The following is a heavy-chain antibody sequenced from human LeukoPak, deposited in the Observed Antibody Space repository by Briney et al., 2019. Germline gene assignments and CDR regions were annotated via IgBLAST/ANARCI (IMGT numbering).Heavy chain of an antibody. J-gene: IGHJ3*02. CDR1: GGTFSGYA. D-gene: IGHD2-8*01. CDR2: IIPIFGIA. Sequence: SVKVSCKASGGTFSGYAISWVRQAPGQGLEWMGRIIPIFGIANYAQKFQGRVTITADKSTSTAYMELSSLRSEDTAVYYCARGSTSRGYCTNGVCSSWAFDIWGQGTMVTVSS. V-gene: IGHV1-69*04. CDR3: ARGSTSRGYCTNGVCSSWAFDI.